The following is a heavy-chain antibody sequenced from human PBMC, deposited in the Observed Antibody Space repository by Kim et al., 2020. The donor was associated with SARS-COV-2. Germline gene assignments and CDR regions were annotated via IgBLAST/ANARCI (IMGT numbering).Heavy chain of an antibody. CDR2: TTRSGNAS. D-gene: IGHD1-7*01. Sequence: GGSLRLSCSASGFPFSDYAMHWVRRAPGKGLQYVSATTRSGNASFYADSVEGRFTMSRDNSTNTLYLQMNGLRDEDTSAYYCVKYGRNYGAVHWGQGTLV. V-gene: IGHV3-64D*06. CDR1: GFPFSDYA. J-gene: IGHJ4*02. CDR3: VKYGRNYGAVH.